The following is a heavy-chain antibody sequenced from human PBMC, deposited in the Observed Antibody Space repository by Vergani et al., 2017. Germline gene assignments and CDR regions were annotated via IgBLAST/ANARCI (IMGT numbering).Heavy chain of an antibody. CDR3: AKATITFGGVIAPLEY. Sequence: EVQLVESGGGLVQPGRSLRLSCAASGFTFADYDMHWVRQAPGKGLEWVSGISWNSGSLGYSDSVKGRFTISRDNAKNSLYLQMNSLRPEDKALYYCAKATITFGGVIAPLEYWGQGTLVTVSS. D-gene: IGHD3-16*02. CDR2: ISWNSGSL. V-gene: IGHV3-9*01. CDR1: GFTFADYD. J-gene: IGHJ4*02.